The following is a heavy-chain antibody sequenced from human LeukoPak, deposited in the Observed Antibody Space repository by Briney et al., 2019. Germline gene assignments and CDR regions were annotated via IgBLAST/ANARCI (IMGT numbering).Heavy chain of an antibody. V-gene: IGHV3-30*07. J-gene: IGHJ4*02. CDR3: AKGGLIGDY. CDR2: ISYDGSNK. CDR1: GFTFSSYA. Sequence: GGSLRLSCAASGFTFSSYAMHWVRQAPGKGLEWVAVISYDGSNKYYADSVKGRFTISRDNSKNTLYLQMNSLRAEDTAVYYCAKGGLIGDYWGQGTLVTVSS. D-gene: IGHD3-10*01.